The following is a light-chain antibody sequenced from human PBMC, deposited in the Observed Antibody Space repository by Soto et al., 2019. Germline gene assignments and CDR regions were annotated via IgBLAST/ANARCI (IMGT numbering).Light chain of an antibody. Sequence: IVLTQSPGTLSLSPGERATLSCRASQSVTSSYLAWYQLKPGQAPRLVIYGASSRATGIPDRFSGSGSGTDFTLTISRLEPEDFAVYSCQQYSSSPWTFGQGTKVEIK. J-gene: IGKJ1*01. V-gene: IGKV3-20*01. CDR2: GAS. CDR1: QSVTSSY. CDR3: QQYSSSPWT.